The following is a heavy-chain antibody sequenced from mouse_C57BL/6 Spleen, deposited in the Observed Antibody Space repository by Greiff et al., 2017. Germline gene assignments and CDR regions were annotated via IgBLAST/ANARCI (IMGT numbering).Heavy chain of an antibody. D-gene: IGHD1-1*01. J-gene: IGHJ4*01. CDR3: ARNYGSSCGDAMDY. CDR1: GFTFSDYY. CDR2: ISNGGGST. Sequence: EVMLVESGGGLVQPGGSLKLSCAASGFTFSDYYMYWVRQTPEKRLEWVAYISNGGGSTYYTDTVKGRFTISRDNAKNPLYLQMSRLKAEDTAMYYCARNYGSSCGDAMDYWGQGTSVTVSS. V-gene: IGHV5-12*01.